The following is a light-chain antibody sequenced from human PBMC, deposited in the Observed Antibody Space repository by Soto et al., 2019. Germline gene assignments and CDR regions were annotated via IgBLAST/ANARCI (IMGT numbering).Light chain of an antibody. J-gene: IGLJ1*01. CDR2: EVN. V-gene: IGLV2-23*02. CDR1: SSDVGSYNL. Sequence: QSVLTQPASVSGSPGQSITISCTGTSSDVGSYNLVSWFQQHPGKAPKLFIYEVNRRPSGVSDRLSGSKSANTASLTISALQAEDEADYYCFSYAGAGTFVFGTGTKVTVL. CDR3: FSYAGAGTFV.